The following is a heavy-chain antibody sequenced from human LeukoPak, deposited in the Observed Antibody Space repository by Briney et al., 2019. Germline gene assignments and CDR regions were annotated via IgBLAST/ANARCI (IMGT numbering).Heavy chain of an antibody. CDR2: INHSGST. J-gene: IGHJ4*02. Sequence: SETLSLTCAVYGGSFSGYYWSWIRQPPGKGLEWIGEINHSGSTNYNPSLKSRVTISVDTSKNQFSLKLSSVTAADTAVYYCARSGHDYGDYDFDYWGQGTLVTVSS. V-gene: IGHV4-34*01. CDR1: GGSFSGYY. D-gene: IGHD4-17*01. CDR3: ARSGHDYGDYDFDY.